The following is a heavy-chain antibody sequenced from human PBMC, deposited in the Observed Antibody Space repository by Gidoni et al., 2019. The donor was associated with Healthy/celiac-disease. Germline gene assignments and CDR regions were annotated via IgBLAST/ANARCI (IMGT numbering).Heavy chain of an antibody. D-gene: IGHD3-16*01. CDR1: GFTFDDYA. J-gene: IGHJ4*02. CDR3: TKARWGSSDNYFDS. CDR2: VRWNGGSI. Sequence: EVQLVVFGGGLVQPGRSLRLSCAASGFTFDDYAMHWVRQAPGKGLEWVSGVRWNGGSIGYADSVKGRFTISRDNGKDSMYLHMNSLRAEDTALYYCTKARWGSSDNYFDSWGQGTLVTVSS. V-gene: IGHV3-9*01.